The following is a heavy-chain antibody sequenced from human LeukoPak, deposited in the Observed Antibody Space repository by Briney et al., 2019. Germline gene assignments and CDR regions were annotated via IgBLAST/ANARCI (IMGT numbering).Heavy chain of an antibody. J-gene: IGHJ4*02. CDR2: ISDNGGST. Sequence: GGSLRLSCAASGFTFSSYAMSWVRQAPGKGLEWVSAISDNGGSTDYADSVKGRFTISRDNSKKTLYLHMNSLRAEDTAVYYCARRTTLTAPLDYWGQGTLVTVSP. CDR3: ARRTTLTAPLDY. V-gene: IGHV3-23*01. CDR1: GFTFSSYA. D-gene: IGHD3-9*01.